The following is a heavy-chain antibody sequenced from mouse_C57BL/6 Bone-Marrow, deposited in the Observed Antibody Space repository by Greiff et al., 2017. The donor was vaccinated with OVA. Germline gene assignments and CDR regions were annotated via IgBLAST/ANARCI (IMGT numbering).Heavy chain of an antibody. J-gene: IGHJ2*01. CDR2: IYPGDGDT. Sequence: QVQLQQSGPELVKPGASVKISCKASGYAFSSSWMNWVKQRPGTGLEWIGRIYPGDGDTNYNGKFKGKATLTADKSSSTAYMQLSSLTSEDSAVYFCARSYYDYDDYWGQGTTLTVSS. CDR3: ARSYYDYDDY. D-gene: IGHD2-4*01. V-gene: IGHV1-82*01. CDR1: GYAFSSSW.